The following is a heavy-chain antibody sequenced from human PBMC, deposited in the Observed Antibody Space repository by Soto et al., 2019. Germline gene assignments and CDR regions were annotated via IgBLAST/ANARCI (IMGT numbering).Heavy chain of an antibody. CDR1: GFTFRSYA. J-gene: IGHJ4*02. CDR2: ISNDGSNQ. V-gene: IGHV3-30*18. D-gene: IGHD2-15*01. Sequence: QVQLVESGGGVAQPGRSLRLSCAASGFTFRSYAMHWVRQAPGKGLEWVAVISNDGSNQYYADSVKGRFTISRGNSKNTLYLQMNSLRTEDTAVYYCAKSSCSGGSCYIDYWGQGTLVTVSS. CDR3: AKSSCSGGSCYIDY.